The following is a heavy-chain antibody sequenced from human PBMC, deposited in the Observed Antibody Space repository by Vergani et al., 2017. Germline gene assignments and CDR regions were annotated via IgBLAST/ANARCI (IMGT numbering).Heavy chain of an antibody. CDR2: ISGSGGNT. Sequence: EVQLLESGGNLIQPGGSLRLSCGASGFTFSSYAMTWVRLAPGKGLQWVSAISGSGGNTFYTDSVKGRFTISRDNSKDTLYLQMNSLRVEDTAIYYCAKDSHSRYSGDYAASAAFDVWGQGTLVTVS. V-gene: IGHV3-23*01. J-gene: IGHJ3*01. D-gene: IGHD2-2*01. CDR1: GFTFSSYA. CDR3: AKDSHSRYSGDYAASAAFDV.